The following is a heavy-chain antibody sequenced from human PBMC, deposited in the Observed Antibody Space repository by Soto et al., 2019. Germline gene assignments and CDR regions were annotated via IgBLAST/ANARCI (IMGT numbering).Heavy chain of an antibody. V-gene: IGHV1-18*01. Sequence: QVQLVQSGAEVKKPGASVKVSCKASGYTFTSYGISWVRQAPGQGLEWRGWISAYNGNTNYAQKVQGRVTITTDRSTSTAYRELRSLSADDTAVYYCARGAVVVTGLADFDYWGQGSLVTVCS. J-gene: IGHJ4*02. CDR3: ARGAVVVTGLADFDY. D-gene: IGHD3-22*01. CDR2: ISAYNGNT. CDR1: GYTFTSYG.